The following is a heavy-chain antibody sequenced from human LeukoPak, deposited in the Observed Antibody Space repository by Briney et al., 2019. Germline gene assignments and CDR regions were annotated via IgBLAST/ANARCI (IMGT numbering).Heavy chain of an antibody. J-gene: IGHJ4*02. D-gene: IGHD3-10*01. V-gene: IGHV4-34*01. CDR3: ARALRFGRNARHFDY. CDR1: GGSFSGYY. Sequence: SETLSLTCAVYGGSFSGYYWSWIRQPPGKGLEWIGEINHSGSTNYNPSLKSRVTISVDTSKNQFSLKLSSVTAADTAVYYCARALRFGRNARHFDYWGQGTLVTVSS. CDR2: INHSGST.